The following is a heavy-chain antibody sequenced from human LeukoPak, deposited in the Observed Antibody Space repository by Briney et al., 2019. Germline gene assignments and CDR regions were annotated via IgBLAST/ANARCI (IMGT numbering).Heavy chain of an antibody. J-gene: IGHJ3*02. CDR3: ARGSYCSGGSCYSQGAFDI. D-gene: IGHD2-15*01. Sequence: GGSLRLSCAASGFSFSSYTMNWVRQAPGKGLEWVSSIRSSSSYIYYADSLKGRFTISRDNAKNSLYLQMNSLRAEDTAVYYCARGSYCSGGSCYSQGAFDIWGQGTMVTVSS. CDR1: GFSFSSYT. CDR2: IRSSSSYI. V-gene: IGHV3-21*01.